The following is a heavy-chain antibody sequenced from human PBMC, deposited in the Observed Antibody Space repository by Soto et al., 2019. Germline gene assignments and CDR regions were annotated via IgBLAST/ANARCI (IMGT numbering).Heavy chain of an antibody. Sequence: ASVKVSCKASGGTFSDFTINWVRQAPGQRLEWMGGIIPIFDTANYAENFQGRVTITADESTSTSFMEMSSLRSEDTAVYYCARNGTLTGYSYGMDVWGQGTMVTVSS. CDR3: ARNGTLTGYSYGMDV. CDR2: IIPIFDTA. J-gene: IGHJ6*02. D-gene: IGHD1-7*01. V-gene: IGHV1-69*13. CDR1: GGTFSDFT.